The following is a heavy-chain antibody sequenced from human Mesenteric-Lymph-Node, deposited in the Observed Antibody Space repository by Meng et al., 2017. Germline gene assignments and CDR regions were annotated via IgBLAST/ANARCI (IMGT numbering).Heavy chain of an antibody. V-gene: IGHV1-69*05. CDR3: ASRFTHDYGDYVFDY. D-gene: IGHD4-17*01. J-gene: IGHJ4*02. Sequence: SVKVSCKASGYTFTNYDIYWVRQAPGQGLEWMGGIIPIFGTANYAQKFQGRVTITTDESTSTAYMELSSLRSEDTAVYYCASRFTHDYGDYVFDYWGQGTLVTVSS. CDR2: IIPIFGTA. CDR1: GYTFTNYD.